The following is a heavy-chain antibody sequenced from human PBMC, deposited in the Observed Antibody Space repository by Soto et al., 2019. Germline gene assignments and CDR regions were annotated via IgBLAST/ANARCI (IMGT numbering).Heavy chain of an antibody. Sequence: KGLEWVAVVSYDGSLKYYADSVKGRLTVSRDNSQNTVYLQMNSLRAEDTAVYYCQAEYCIRNRCTFFESWGHRTQVTGFS. CDR2: VSYDGSLK. CDR3: QAEYCIRNRCTFFES. V-gene: IGHV3-30*03. J-gene: IGHJ5*01. D-gene: IGHD2-15*01.